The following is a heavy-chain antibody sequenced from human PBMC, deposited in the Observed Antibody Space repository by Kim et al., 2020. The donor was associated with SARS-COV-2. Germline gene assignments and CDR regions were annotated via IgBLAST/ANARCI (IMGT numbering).Heavy chain of an antibody. CDR2: ISSNGGST. D-gene: IGHD3-10*01. CDR1: GFTFSSYA. J-gene: IGHJ4*01. V-gene: IGHV3-64*01. Sequence: GGSLRLSCAASGFTFSSYAMHWVRQAPGKGLEYVSAISSNGGSTYYANSVKGRFTISRDNSKNTLYLQMGSLRAEDMAVYYCARVGADYYGSGSYDYWG. CDR3: ARVGADYYGSGSYDY.